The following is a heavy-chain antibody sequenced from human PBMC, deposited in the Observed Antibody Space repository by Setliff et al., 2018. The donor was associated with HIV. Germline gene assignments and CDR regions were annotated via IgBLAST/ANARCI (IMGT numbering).Heavy chain of an antibody. V-gene: IGHV1-18*04. CDR2: ISAYNGNT. CDR1: GYTFTDYF. Sequence: ASVKVSCKASGYTFTDYFMHWVRQAPGQGHEWMGWISAYNGNTNYAQNFQGRVTMTTDTSTSTVYMELRSLRSDDTAVYYCASSVDNYGDNRWFDPWGQGTLVTVSS. J-gene: IGHJ5*02. CDR3: ASSVDNYGDNRWFDP. D-gene: IGHD4-17*01.